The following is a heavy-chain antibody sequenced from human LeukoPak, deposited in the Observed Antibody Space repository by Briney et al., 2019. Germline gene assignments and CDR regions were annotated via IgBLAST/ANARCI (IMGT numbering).Heavy chain of an antibody. CDR3: AKDTAYYYDSSGYHSDY. J-gene: IGHJ4*02. CDR1: GFTFSSYA. D-gene: IGHD3-22*01. CDR2: ISGSGGST. V-gene: IGHV3-23*01. Sequence: PGGSLRLSCAASGFTFSSYAMSWVRQAPGKGLEWVSAISGSGGSTYYADYVKGRFTISRDNSKNTLYLQMNSLRAEDTAVYYCAKDTAYYYDSSGYHSDYWGQGTLVTVSS.